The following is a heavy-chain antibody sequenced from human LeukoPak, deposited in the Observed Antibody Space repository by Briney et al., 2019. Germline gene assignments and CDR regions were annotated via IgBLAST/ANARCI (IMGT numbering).Heavy chain of an antibody. J-gene: IGHJ5*02. Sequence: SVKVSCKVSGYTLTELSMHWVRQAPGQGLEWMGGIIPIFGTANYAQKFQGRVTITADESTSTAYMELSSLRSEDTAVYYCARDNQGYCSGGSCYRRYNWFDPWGQGTLVTVSS. CDR3: ARDNQGYCSGGSCYRRYNWFDP. CDR1: GYTLTELS. V-gene: IGHV1-69*13. D-gene: IGHD2-15*01. CDR2: IIPIFGTA.